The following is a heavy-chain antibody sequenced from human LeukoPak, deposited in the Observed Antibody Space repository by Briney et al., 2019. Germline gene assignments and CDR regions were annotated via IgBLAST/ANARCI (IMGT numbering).Heavy chain of an antibody. D-gene: IGHD3-10*01. CDR2: IRYDGSNK. J-gene: IGHJ4*02. Sequence: SGGSLRLSCAASGFTFSSYGMHWVRQAPGKGLEWVAFIRYDGSNKYYADSVKGRFTISRDNSKNTLYLQMNSLRAEDTAVYYCARVTTSGSYKFDNWGQGTLVTVSS. CDR3: ARVTTSGSYKFDN. CDR1: GFTFSSYG. V-gene: IGHV3-30*02.